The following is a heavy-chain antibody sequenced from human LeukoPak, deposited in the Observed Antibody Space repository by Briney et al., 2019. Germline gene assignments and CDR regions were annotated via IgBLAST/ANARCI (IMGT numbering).Heavy chain of an antibody. V-gene: IGHV3-64*01. Sequence: GGSLRLSCAASGFTFSGYAMHWVRQAPGKGLEYVSAISSNGGSTYYANSVKGRFTISRDNSKNTLYLQMGSLRAEDMAVYYCARDQGAGPDYWGQGTLVTVSS. CDR1: GFTFSGYA. J-gene: IGHJ4*02. D-gene: IGHD6-19*01. CDR2: ISSNGGST. CDR3: ARDQGAGPDY.